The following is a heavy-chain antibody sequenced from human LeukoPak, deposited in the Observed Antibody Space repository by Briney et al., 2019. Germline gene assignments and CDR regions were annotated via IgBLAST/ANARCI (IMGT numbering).Heavy chain of an antibody. D-gene: IGHD2-21*02. CDR2: ISSTSNYI. V-gene: IGHV3-21*01. J-gene: IGHJ3*02. CDR1: GFTFSDYT. CDR3: ARQKYCGGDCYGLDTLDT. Sequence: GGSLRLSCAASGFTFSDYTINWVRQAPGKGLEWVSSISSTSNYIYHADSLKGRVTISRDNAKNSLSLQMNSLRVEDTAVYYCARQKYCGGDCYGLDTLDTWGQGTMVTVSS.